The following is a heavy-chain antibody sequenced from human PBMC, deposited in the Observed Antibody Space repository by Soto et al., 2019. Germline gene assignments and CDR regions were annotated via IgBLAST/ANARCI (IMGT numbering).Heavy chain of an antibody. D-gene: IGHD6-13*01. CDR1: GFTFSSYA. J-gene: IGHJ4*02. CDR2: ISGSGGST. Sequence: EVQLLESGGGLVQPGGSLRLSCAASGFTFSSYAMSWVRQAPGKGLEWVSAISGSGGSTYYADSVKGRFTISGDNSKNTLYLQMNSLRAEDTAVYYCAKRRQQSSGYLDYWGQGTLVTVSS. CDR3: AKRRQQSSGYLDY. V-gene: IGHV3-23*01.